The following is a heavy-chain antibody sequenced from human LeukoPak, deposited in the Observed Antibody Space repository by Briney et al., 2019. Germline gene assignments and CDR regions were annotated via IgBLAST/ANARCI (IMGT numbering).Heavy chain of an antibody. V-gene: IGHV1-69*05. Sequence: SVKVSCNASGGTFSSYAISWVRQAPGQGLEWMGGIIPIFGTANYAQKFQGRVTITTDESTSTAYMELSSLRSEDTAVYYCARLGYGSGSYSNRLDYWGQGTLVTVSS. CDR1: GGTFSSYA. D-gene: IGHD3-10*01. CDR2: IIPIFGTA. CDR3: ARLGYGSGSYSNRLDY. J-gene: IGHJ4*02.